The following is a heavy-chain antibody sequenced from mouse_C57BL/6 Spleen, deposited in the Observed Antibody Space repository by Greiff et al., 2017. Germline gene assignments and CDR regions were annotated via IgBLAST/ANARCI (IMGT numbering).Heavy chain of an antibody. D-gene: IGHD3-2*01. V-gene: IGHV1-69*01. J-gene: IGHJ4*01. Sequence: QVQLKQPGAELVMPGASVKLSCKASGYTFTSYWMHWVKQRPGQGLEWIGEIDPSDSYTNYNQKFKGKSTLTVDKSSSTAYMQLSSLTSEDSAVYYCARRQPHYYAMDYWGQGTSVTVSS. CDR2: IDPSDSYT. CDR3: ARRQPHYYAMDY. CDR1: GYTFTSYW.